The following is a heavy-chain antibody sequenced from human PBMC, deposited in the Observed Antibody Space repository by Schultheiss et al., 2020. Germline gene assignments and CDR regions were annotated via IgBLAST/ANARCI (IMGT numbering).Heavy chain of an antibody. CDR3: ARVRSNSQLDAFDI. CDR2: IYYSGTT. J-gene: IGHJ3*02. Sequence: SGPTLVKPTQTLTLTCTFSGFSLSTSGVGVGWIRQPPGKGLDWIGYIYYSGTTNYNPSLKSRVTISVDTSKNQFSLKLSSVTAADTAVYYCARVRSNSQLDAFDIWGQGTMVTVSS. CDR1: GFSLSTSGVG. D-gene: IGHD1-26*01. V-gene: IGHV4-61*08.